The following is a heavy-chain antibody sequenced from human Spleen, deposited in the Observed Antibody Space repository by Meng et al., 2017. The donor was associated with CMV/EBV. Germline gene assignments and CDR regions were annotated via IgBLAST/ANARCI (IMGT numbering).Heavy chain of an antibody. Sequence: GGSLRLSCKGSGYSFTSKSIAWVRQMPGKGLEWMGIIYPGDSDTRYSPSFQGQVTISADKSISTAYLQWSSLKPSDTAMYYCARVAGIYGSYGMDVWGQGTAVTVSS. CDR1: GYSFTSKS. CDR2: IYPGDSDT. D-gene: IGHD4-17*01. V-gene: IGHV5-51*01. J-gene: IGHJ6*02. CDR3: ARVAGIYGSYGMDV.